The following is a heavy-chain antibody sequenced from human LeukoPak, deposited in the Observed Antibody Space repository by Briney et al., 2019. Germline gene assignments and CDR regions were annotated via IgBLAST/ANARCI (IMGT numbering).Heavy chain of an antibody. CDR3: ARGTHLLNIVGATRGFDY. J-gene: IGHJ4*02. CDR2: MNPNSGNT. Sequence: GASVKVSCKASGYTFTSYDINWVRQATGQGLEWMGWMNPNSGNTGYAQKFQGRVTMTRNTSISTAYMELSSLRSEDTAVYYCARGTHLLNIVGATRGFDYWGQGTLVTVSS. CDR1: GYTFTSYD. D-gene: IGHD1-26*01. V-gene: IGHV1-8*01.